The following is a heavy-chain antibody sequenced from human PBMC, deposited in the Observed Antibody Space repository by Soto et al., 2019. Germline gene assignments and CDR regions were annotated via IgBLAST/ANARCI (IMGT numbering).Heavy chain of an antibody. CDR3: EREDTDASVGY. CDR2: ISYSGST. D-gene: IGHD3-16*01. Sequence: PSGTLSLTCTVSGSSMRSHDWTWLRQSPGKGLEWIGYISYSGSTHYNTSHKSRVTISADTSRNQFSLKLSAVISADTAVYYCEREDTDASVGYWGQRTLVTVSS. J-gene: IGHJ4*02. V-gene: IGHV4-59*11. CDR1: GSSMRSHD.